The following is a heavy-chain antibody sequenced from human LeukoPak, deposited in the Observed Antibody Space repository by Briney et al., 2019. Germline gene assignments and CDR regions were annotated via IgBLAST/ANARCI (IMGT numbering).Heavy chain of an antibody. D-gene: IGHD5-24*01. CDR1: GFTFSSYA. J-gene: IGHJ4*02. CDR2: ISGSGGST. V-gene: IGHV3-23*01. CDR3: AKDRGERDGYKDY. Sequence: GGSLRLSCAASGFTFSSYAMSWVRQAPGKGLEWVSAISGSGGSTYYADSVKGRFTISRDNSKNQLYLQMNSPRAEDTAVYYGAKDRGERDGYKDYWGQGTLVTVSS.